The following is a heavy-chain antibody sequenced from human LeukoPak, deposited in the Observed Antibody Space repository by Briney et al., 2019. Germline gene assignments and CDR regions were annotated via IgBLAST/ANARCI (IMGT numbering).Heavy chain of an antibody. J-gene: IGHJ6*02. V-gene: IGHV4-4*02. D-gene: IGHD2-21*02. CDR1: GGSITNSNW. CDR3: AKGLAYCGGDCYAYYYYGMDV. CDR2: IYHSGSA. Sequence: SETLSLTCAVSGGSITNSNWWNWLRQPPGKGLEWIGEIYHSGSANYNPSLKSRVTISVDKSKDQFSLELTSVTAADTAVYYCAKGLAYCGGDCYAYYYYGMDVWGQGTTVTVSS.